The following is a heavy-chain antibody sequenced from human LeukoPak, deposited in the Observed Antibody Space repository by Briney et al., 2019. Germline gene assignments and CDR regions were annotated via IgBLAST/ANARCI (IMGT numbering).Heavy chain of an antibody. Sequence: GGSLRLSCAASGFTCSSYEMNWVRQAPGKGLEWVSYISSSGSTIYYADSVKGRFTISRDNAKNSLYLQMNSLRAEDTAVYYCARVLRKGPYGDGGYFYFYMDVWGKGTTVTVSS. V-gene: IGHV3-48*03. CDR3: ARVLRKGPYGDGGYFYFYMDV. CDR2: ISSSGSTI. D-gene: IGHD4-17*01. J-gene: IGHJ6*03. CDR1: GFTCSSYE.